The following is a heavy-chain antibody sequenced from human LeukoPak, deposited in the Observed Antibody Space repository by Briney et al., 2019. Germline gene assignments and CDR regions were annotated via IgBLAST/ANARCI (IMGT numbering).Heavy chain of an antibody. CDR3: ATVVVVAAEPYVVGATASTYYNWFDP. CDR2: IYYSGST. CDR1: GGSISSYY. D-gene: IGHD2-15*01. J-gene: IGHJ5*02. Sequence: PSETLSLTCTVSGGSISSYYWSWIRQPPGKGLEWIGYIYYSGSTNYNPSLKSRVTISVDTSKNQFSLKLSSVTAADTAVYYCATVVVVAAEPYVVGATASTYYNWFDPWGQGTLVTVSS. V-gene: IGHV4-59*01.